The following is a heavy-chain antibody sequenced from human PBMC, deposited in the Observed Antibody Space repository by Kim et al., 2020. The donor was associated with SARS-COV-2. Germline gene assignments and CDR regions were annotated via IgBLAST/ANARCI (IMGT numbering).Heavy chain of an antibody. V-gene: IGHV3-23*01. CDR2: ISGSGGST. CDR3: AKGARAPYGGNYHFDY. J-gene: IGHJ4*02. D-gene: IGHD4-17*01. CDR1: GFTFSSYA. Sequence: GGSLRLSCAASGFTFSSYAMSWVRQAPGKGLEWVSAISGSGGSTYYADSVKGRFTISRDNSKNTLYLQMNSLRAEDTAVYYCAKGARAPYGGNYHFDYWGQGTLVTVSS.